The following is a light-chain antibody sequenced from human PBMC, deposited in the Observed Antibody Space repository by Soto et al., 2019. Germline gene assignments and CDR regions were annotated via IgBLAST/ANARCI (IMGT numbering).Light chain of an antibody. J-gene: IGKJ4*01. Sequence: DIVMTQSPDSLAVSLGERATINCKSSQSVLYSSNNKNYLAWYQQKPGQPPKLLIYWGSTRESGLPDRFGGSGSRTDFTLTISSLQAEDVAVYYCQQYFSTPQTFGGGTKVEIK. CDR1: QSVLYSSNNKNY. CDR3: QQYFSTPQT. CDR2: WGS. V-gene: IGKV4-1*01.